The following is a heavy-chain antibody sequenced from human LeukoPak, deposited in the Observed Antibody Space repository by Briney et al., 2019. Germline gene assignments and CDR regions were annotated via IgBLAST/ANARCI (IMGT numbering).Heavy chain of an antibody. CDR1: GYTFTNYG. J-gene: IGHJ4*02. Sequence: GASVKVSCKASGYTFTNYGITWMRQAAGQGLEWMGWINTYNGNTNYAQKLQGRVTITTDTSTSTAYMELRSLRSDDTAVFYCARDLVDGVGAPGAYWGQGALVTVSS. CDR2: INTYNGNT. V-gene: IGHV1-18*01. CDR3: ARDLVDGVGAPGAY. D-gene: IGHD1-26*01.